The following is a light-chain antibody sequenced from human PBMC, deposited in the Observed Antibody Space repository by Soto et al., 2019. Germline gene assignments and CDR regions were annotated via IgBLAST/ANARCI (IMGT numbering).Light chain of an antibody. CDR2: DAS. J-gene: IGKJ3*01. Sequence: DIVLTHSPGTLSLSPWEIATLYCRASQSVSSNLAWYQQKPGQAPRLLIYDASSRATGIPDRFSGSGSGTDFTLTISRLEPEDFAVYYCQQYGNSPFTFGPGTKVDIK. V-gene: IGKV3-20*01. CDR1: QSVSSN. CDR3: QQYGNSPFT.